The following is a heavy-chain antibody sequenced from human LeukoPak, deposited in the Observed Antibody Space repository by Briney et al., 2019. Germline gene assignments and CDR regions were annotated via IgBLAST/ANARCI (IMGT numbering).Heavy chain of an antibody. CDR1: GFTVSTNY. CDR2: IYAGGTT. V-gene: IGHV3-53*01. D-gene: IGHD6-19*01. J-gene: IGHJ5*02. Sequence: GGSLRLSCAASGFTVSTNYMSCVRQAPGRGLEWVSVIYAGGTTYYADSVRGRFTISRDNSKNTLYLQMNSLRDEDTAVYYCARDSSGWYDHWGQGTLVTVSS. CDR3: ARDSSGWYDH.